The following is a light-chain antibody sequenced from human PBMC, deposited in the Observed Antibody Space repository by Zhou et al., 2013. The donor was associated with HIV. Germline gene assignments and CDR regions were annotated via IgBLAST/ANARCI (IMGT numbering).Light chain of an antibody. V-gene: IGKV1-5*03. Sequence: DIQMTQSPFTLSASVGDRVTITCRASQTIYNDLAWYQQKPGKAPKVLIYKASSLEGGVPSRFSGGGSGTQFTLTISNLQPDDFATYYCQQYYSYPITFGGGTKVEIK. J-gene: IGKJ4*01. CDR3: QQYYSYPIT. CDR2: KAS. CDR1: QTIYND.